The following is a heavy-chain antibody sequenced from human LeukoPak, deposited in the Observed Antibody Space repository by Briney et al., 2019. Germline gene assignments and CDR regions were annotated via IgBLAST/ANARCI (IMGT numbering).Heavy chain of an antibody. CDR1: GGSISSYY. Sequence: SETLSLTCTVSGGSISSYYWSWIRQPPGKGLDWIGYIYYSGSTDYNPSLKSRVTISVDTSKNQFSLKLSSVTAADTAVYYCARTKYSSGWYEDYFDYWGQGTLVTVSS. D-gene: IGHD6-19*01. V-gene: IGHV4-59*01. J-gene: IGHJ4*02. CDR2: IYYSGST. CDR3: ARTKYSSGWYEDYFDY.